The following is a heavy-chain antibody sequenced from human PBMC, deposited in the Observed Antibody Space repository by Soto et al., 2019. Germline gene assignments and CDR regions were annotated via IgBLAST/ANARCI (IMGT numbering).Heavy chain of an antibody. CDR2: IYPCDSDT. Sequence: GGSLKISCKGSGYSFTSYWIGWVRQMPGQGLEWMGIIYPCDSDTRYSPSFQGQVTISADKSISTAYLQWSSLKASETAMYYCAVSGFYGDWNTFDYWGQGTLVTASS. J-gene: IGHJ4*02. D-gene: IGHD4-17*01. CDR3: AVSGFYGDWNTFDY. V-gene: IGHV5-51*01. CDR1: GYSFTSYW.